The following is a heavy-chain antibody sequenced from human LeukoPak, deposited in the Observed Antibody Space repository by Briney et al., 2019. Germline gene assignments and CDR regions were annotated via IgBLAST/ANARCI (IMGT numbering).Heavy chain of an antibody. D-gene: IGHD6-19*01. J-gene: IGHJ4*02. CDR2: ISYDGSNK. Sequence: GGSLRLSCAASGFTFSSYAMHWVRQAPGKGLEWVAVISYDGSNKYYADSVKGRFTISRDNSKNTLYLQMNSLRAEDTAVYYCARPPSLSSGCGYWGQGTLVTVSS. CDR1: GFTFSSYA. CDR3: ARPPSLSSGCGY. V-gene: IGHV3-30-3*01.